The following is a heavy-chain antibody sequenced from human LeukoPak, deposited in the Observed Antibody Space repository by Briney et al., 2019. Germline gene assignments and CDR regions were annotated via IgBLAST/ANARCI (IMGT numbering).Heavy chain of an antibody. CDR1: GFTFSSYG. V-gene: IGHV3-30*02. D-gene: IGHD2-15*01. J-gene: IGHJ4*02. CDR3: AKSRRDCSGGSCYTVRPPPDY. Sequence: GVSLRLSCAASGFTFSSYGMHWVRQAPGKGLEWVAFIRYDASNKYYADSVKGRFTISRDNSKNTLYLQMNSLRAEDTAVYYCAKSRRDCSGGSCYTVRPPPDYWGQGTLVTVSS. CDR2: IRYDASNK.